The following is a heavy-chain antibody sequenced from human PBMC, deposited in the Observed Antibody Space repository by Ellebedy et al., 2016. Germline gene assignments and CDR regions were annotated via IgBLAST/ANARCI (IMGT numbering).Heavy chain of an antibody. CDR3: AIVGATKETEYFQH. V-gene: IGHV4-59*12. D-gene: IGHD1-26*01. Sequence: SETLSLTCTVSGGSISSYYWSWIRQPPGKGLEWIGYIYYSGSTNYNPSLKSRVTISVDTSKNQFSLKLSSVTAADTAVYYCAIVGATKETEYFQHWGQGTLVTVSS. J-gene: IGHJ1*01. CDR1: GGSISSYY. CDR2: IYYSGST.